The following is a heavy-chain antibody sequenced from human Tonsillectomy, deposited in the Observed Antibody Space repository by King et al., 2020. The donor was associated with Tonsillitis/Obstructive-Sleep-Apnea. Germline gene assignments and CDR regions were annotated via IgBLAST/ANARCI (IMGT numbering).Heavy chain of an antibody. CDR1: GGSFSGYY. Sequence: HVQLQQWGAGLSKPSETLSLTCAVYGGSFSGYYWSWIRQPPGKGLEWIGEINHSGSTNYNPSLKSRVTISVDTSKNQFSLKLSSVTAADTAVYYCARGPPRLRFLEWLPGYWGQGTLVTVSS. CDR3: ARGPPRLRFLEWLPGY. V-gene: IGHV4-34*01. CDR2: INHSGST. J-gene: IGHJ4*02. D-gene: IGHD3-3*01.